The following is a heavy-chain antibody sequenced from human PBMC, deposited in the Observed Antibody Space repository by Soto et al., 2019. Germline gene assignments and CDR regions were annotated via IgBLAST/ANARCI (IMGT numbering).Heavy chain of an antibody. Sequence: GESLKISCQGSGYRFSNYWIAWVRQMPGEGLEWLGIIYPDDSETRYSPSFQGQVTISADKSIKTTYLQWSSLRASDTAMYFCASSVLVTSTMNYFDLWGQGTLVTV. J-gene: IGHJ4*02. CDR3: ASSVLVTSTMNYFDL. CDR2: IYPDDSET. CDR1: GYRFSNYW. V-gene: IGHV5-51*01. D-gene: IGHD2-2*01.